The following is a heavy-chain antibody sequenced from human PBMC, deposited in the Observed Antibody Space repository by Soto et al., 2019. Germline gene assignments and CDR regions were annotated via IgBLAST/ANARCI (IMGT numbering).Heavy chain of an antibody. J-gene: IGHJ6*02. Sequence: GXSRRLSCAASGFTFSSYGMHWVRQAPVKGLEWVAVIWYDGSNKYYADSVKGRFTISRDDSKSIAYLQMNSLKTEDTAVYYCTRDEPYSSSSIHPYYYYGMDVWGQGTTVTVSS. V-gene: IGHV3-33*01. CDR1: GFTFSSYG. D-gene: IGHD6-6*01. CDR2: IWYDGSNK. CDR3: TRDEPYSSSSIHPYYYYGMDV.